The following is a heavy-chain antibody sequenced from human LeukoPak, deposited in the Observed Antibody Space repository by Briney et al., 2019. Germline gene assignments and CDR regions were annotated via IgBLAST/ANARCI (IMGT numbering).Heavy chain of an antibody. D-gene: IGHD3-16*01. Sequence: GGSLRLSCAASGFTFSSYGMHWVRQAPGKGLEWVAVISYDGSNKYYADSVKGRFTISRDNSKNALYLQMNSLRAEDTAVYYCARGFTFPPDAFDIWGQGTMVTVSS. J-gene: IGHJ3*02. CDR3: ARGFTFPPDAFDI. CDR2: ISYDGSNK. CDR1: GFTFSSYG. V-gene: IGHV3-30*03.